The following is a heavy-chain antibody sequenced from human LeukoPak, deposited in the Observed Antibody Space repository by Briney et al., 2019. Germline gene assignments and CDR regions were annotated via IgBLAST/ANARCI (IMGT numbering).Heavy chain of an antibody. V-gene: IGHV4-59*01. CDR1: GGSISSYY. J-gene: IGHJ4*02. CDR2: IYYSGST. D-gene: IGHD3-10*01. CDR3: ARSEYGSGSGGFDY. Sequence: SETLSLTCTVSGGSISSYYWSWIRQPPGKGLEWIGYIYYSGSTNYNPSLKSRVTISVDTSKNQFSLKLSSVTAADTAVYYCARSEYGSGSGGFDYWGQGTLVTVSS.